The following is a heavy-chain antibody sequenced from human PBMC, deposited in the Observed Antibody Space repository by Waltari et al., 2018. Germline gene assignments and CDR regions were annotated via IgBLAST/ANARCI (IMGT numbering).Heavy chain of an antibody. CDR2: IYYVGTT. Sequence: QLQLQESGPGLVQPSETLSLTCTVSGGSINRRDSLWGWVRQPPTKGLEWIGTIYYVGTTYYNPSLRSRVTVALDASQNQFSLRLTSVTAADTAVYYCARLSLYYGGREVDWGQGTLVTASS. V-gene: IGHV4-39*01. J-gene: IGHJ4*02. CDR3: ARLSLYYGGREVD. D-gene: IGHD1-26*01. CDR1: GGSINRRDSL.